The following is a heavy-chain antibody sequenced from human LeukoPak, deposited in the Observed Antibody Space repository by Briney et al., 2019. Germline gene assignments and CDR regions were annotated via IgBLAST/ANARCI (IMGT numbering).Heavy chain of an antibody. D-gene: IGHD3-3*01. CDR3: ATSSAYYDFWSGYYGNWFDP. V-gene: IGHV1-2*02. J-gene: IGHJ5*02. Sequence: ASVKVSCKASGYTFTGYYMHWVRQAPGQGLEWMGWINPNSGGTNHAQKFQGRVTMTRNTSISTAYMELSSLRSEDTAVYYCATSSAYYDFWSGYYGNWFDPWGQGTLVTVSS. CDR2: INPNSGGT. CDR1: GYTFTGYY.